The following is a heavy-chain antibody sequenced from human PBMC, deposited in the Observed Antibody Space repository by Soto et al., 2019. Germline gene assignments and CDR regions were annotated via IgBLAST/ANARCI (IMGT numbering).Heavy chain of an antibody. J-gene: IGHJ4*02. CDR1: GFTFISYA. CDR2: ISYDGSNK. Sequence: PGGSLRLSCAASGFTFISYAMHWVRQAPGKGLEWVAVISYDGSNKYYADSVKGRFTISRDNSKNTLYLQMNSLRAEDTAVHYCAKGEQWLRIYYFDYWGQGTLVTVSS. CDR3: AKGEQWLRIYYFDY. V-gene: IGHV3-30-3*01. D-gene: IGHD6-19*01.